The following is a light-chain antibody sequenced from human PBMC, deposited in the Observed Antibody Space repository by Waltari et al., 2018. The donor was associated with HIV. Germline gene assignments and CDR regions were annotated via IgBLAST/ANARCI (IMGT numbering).Light chain of an antibody. V-gene: IGLV3-25*03. J-gene: IGLJ2*01. CDR3: QSADSSGTYVV. CDR2: KDS. Sequence: SYELTQPPSVSVSPGQTARITCSGDALPKQYASWYQQKPGQAPVLVLYKDSKRPSGIPERFSGSSSGTTVTLTISGVQAEDETDYYCQSADSSGTYVVFGGGTKLTVL. CDR1: ALPKQY.